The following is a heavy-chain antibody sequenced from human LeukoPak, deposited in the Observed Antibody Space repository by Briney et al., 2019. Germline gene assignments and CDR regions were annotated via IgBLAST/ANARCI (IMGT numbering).Heavy chain of an antibody. Sequence: GGSLRLSCAASGFTFSSYSMNWVRQAPGKGLEWVSSISSSSSYIYYADSVKGRFTISRDNAKNTLYLQMNSLRAEDTAVYYCARGGGYSSGWPFDYWGQGTLVTVSS. CDR1: GFTFSSYS. D-gene: IGHD6-19*01. J-gene: IGHJ4*02. V-gene: IGHV3-21*01. CDR2: ISSSSSYI. CDR3: ARGGGYSSGWPFDY.